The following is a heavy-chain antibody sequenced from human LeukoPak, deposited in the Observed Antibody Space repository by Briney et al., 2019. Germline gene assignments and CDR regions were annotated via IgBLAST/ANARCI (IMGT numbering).Heavy chain of an antibody. J-gene: IGHJ1*01. CDR2: ISGDGVGT. CDR1: GFTFDHYA. CDR3: AKAPDIVAVVAALGEEYFQH. Sequence: PGGSLRLSCAASGFTFDHYAMHWVRQAPGKGLEWVSLISGDGVGTYYADSVKGRFTISRDNSKNSLYLQMNSLTTDDTALYYCAKAPDIVAVVAALGEEYFQHWGQGTLVTVSS. V-gene: IGHV3-43*02. D-gene: IGHD2-15*01.